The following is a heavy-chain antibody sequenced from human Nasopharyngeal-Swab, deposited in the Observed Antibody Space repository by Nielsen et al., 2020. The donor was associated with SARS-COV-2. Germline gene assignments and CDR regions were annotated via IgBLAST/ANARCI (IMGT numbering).Heavy chain of an antibody. D-gene: IGHD3-10*01. V-gene: IGHV3-23*01. CDR3: AKLSPYYYGSGSSHDAFDI. Sequence: WIRQPPGKGLEWVSAISGSGGSTYYADSVKGRFTISRDNSKNTLYLQMNSLRAEDTAVHYCAKLSPYYYGSGSSHDAFDIWGQGTMVTVSS. CDR2: ISGSGGST. J-gene: IGHJ3*02.